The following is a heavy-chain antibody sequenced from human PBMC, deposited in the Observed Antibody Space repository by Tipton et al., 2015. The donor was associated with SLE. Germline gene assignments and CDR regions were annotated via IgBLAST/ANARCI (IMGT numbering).Heavy chain of an antibody. CDR2: VYYTGKT. CDR3: ARGGVGAVATPFAY. V-gene: IGHV4-59*11. Sequence: TLSLTCTVSSGSIYSRYWTWIRQPPGRGLEWIGSVYYTGKTYYSPSLTSRLTISVDTSKNQFSLNLISLTAADTAVYYCARGGVGAVATPFAYWGQGTLVTFSS. D-gene: IGHD6-19*01. CDR1: SGSIYSRY. J-gene: IGHJ4*02.